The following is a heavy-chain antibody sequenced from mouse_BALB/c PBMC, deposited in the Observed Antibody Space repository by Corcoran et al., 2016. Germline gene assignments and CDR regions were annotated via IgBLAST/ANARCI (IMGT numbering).Heavy chain of an antibody. CDR3: GRSREGNYVVT. CDR1: GFNIKDTY. Sequence: EVQLQQSGAELVKPGASVKLSCTASGFNIKDTYMHWVKQRPEQGLEWIGRIDPANGNTKYDPKFQGKATMTADTSSNTVYLQLSSLTSEATAVYYWGRSREGNYVVTWAQGTTPTVSS. CDR2: IDPANGNT. V-gene: IGHV14-3*02. J-gene: IGHJ2*01. D-gene: IGHD2-1*01.